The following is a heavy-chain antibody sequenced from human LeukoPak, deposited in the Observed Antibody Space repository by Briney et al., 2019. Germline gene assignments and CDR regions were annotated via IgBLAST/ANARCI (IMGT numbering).Heavy chain of an antibody. CDR1: GFTFSSYS. D-gene: IGHD6-13*01. Sequence: RPGGSLRLSCAASGFTFSSYSMNWVRQAPGKGLEWVSSISSSSNYIYYADSVKGRFTVSRDNAKNSLYLQMNSLRAEDTAVYYCAREAESNNWYSYSFDYWGQGTLVTVSS. CDR2: ISSSSNYI. J-gene: IGHJ4*02. CDR3: AREAESNNWYSYSFDY. V-gene: IGHV3-21*01.